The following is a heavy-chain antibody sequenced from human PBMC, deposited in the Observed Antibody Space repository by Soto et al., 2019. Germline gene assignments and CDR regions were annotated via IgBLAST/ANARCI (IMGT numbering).Heavy chain of an antibody. CDR2: IWSAGLT. Sequence: GGSLRLSCAASGFTVISKYMNWARQAPGKGLEWVSIIWSAGLTYYADSVRGRFTISRDISKNILFLQMNNLRAEDSAIYYCARELPPDLWGQGTLVTVSS. V-gene: IGHV3-53*01. CDR3: ARELPPDL. D-gene: IGHD2-15*01. CDR1: GFTVISKY. J-gene: IGHJ5*02.